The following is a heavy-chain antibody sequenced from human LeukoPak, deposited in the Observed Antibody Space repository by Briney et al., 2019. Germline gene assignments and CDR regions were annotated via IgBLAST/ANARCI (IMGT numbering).Heavy chain of an antibody. CDR1: GGSISSYY. CDR3: AREQNSNWGRMGAFDI. Sequence: PSETLSLTCTVSGGSISSYYWSWIRQPAGKGLEGIGRIYTSGSTNYNPSLKSRVTMSVDTSKNQFSLKLSSVTAADTAVYYCAREQNSNWGRMGAFDIWGQGTMVTVSS. D-gene: IGHD7-27*01. J-gene: IGHJ3*02. V-gene: IGHV4-4*07. CDR2: IYTSGST.